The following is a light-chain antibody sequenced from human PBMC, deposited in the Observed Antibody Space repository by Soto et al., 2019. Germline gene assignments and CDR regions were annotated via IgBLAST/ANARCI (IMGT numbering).Light chain of an antibody. CDR3: SSYTSSRAYV. Sequence: QSALTQPASVSGSPGQSITISCTRTSSDVGDYNYVSWYQQHPGKAPKLLIYEVSNRPSGVSNRFSGSKSGNTASLTISGLQAEDEADYYCSSYTSSRAYVFGIGTKVTVL. J-gene: IGLJ1*01. V-gene: IGLV2-14*01. CDR1: SSDVGDYNY. CDR2: EVS.